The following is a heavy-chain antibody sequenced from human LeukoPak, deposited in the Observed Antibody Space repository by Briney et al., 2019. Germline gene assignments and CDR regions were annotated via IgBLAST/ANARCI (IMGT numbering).Heavy chain of an antibody. V-gene: IGHV3-48*04. CDR1: GFTFSTYN. CDR3: AREYSSSSGRSLDY. D-gene: IGHD6-6*01. J-gene: IGHJ4*02. Sequence: PGGSLRLSCAASGFTFSTYNTNWVRQAPGKGLERVSYISTSSSTIHYADSVKGRFTISRDNAKNSLYLQLNSLRADDTAVYYCAREYSSSSGRSLDYWGQGALVTVSS. CDR2: ISTSSSTI.